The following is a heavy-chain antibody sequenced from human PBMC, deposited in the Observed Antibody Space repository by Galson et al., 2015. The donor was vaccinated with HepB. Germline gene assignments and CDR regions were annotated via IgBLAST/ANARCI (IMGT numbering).Heavy chain of an antibody. Sequence: SLRLSCAASGFSFTRYAMTWVRQAPGKGLEWVSSITSSGGNSYYTDSVKGRFTVSRDNFKNTLLLQLNSLRAEDTAMYFCAKDGIMVANNPYHFHYWGQGALVTGSS. V-gene: IGHV3-23*01. CDR1: GFSFTRYA. J-gene: IGHJ4*02. CDR2: ITSSGGNS. CDR3: AKDGIMVANNPYHFHY. D-gene: IGHD2-15*01.